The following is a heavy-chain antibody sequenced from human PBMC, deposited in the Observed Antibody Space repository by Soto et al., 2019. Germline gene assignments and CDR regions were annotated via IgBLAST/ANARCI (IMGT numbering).Heavy chain of an antibody. V-gene: IGHV3-23*01. CDR2: IRGSDGRT. Sequence: GGSLRLSCAASGFTFNNYDMGWVRQTPGKGLEWVSAIRGSDGRTFYADSVKGRFTISRDNSKKMLYLQMNSLRAEDTAVYYCAKARWFGELLSGGYFDYWGQGTLVTVSS. CDR1: GFTFNNYD. CDR3: AKARWFGELLSGGYFDY. J-gene: IGHJ4*02. D-gene: IGHD3-10*01.